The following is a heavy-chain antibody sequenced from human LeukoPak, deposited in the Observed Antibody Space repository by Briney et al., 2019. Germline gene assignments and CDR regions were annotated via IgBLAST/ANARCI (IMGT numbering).Heavy chain of an antibody. V-gene: IGHV3-7*01. CDR1: GFTFSSYW. Sequence: GGSLRLSCAASGFTFSSYWMSWVRQAPGKGLEWVANIKQDGSEKYYVDSVKGRFTISRDNAKNSLYLQMNSLRAEDTAVYYCARAGSYYRSDAFDIRGQGTMVTVSS. D-gene: IGHD1-26*01. CDR3: ARAGSYYRSDAFDI. J-gene: IGHJ3*02. CDR2: IKQDGSEK.